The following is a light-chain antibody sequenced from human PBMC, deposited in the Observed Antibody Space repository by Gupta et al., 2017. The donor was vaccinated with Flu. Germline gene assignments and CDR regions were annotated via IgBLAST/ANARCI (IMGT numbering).Light chain of an antibody. Sequence: DIQMTQSPYSLSALVGDRVTITCRASQDIKNYLNWYQHRPGRAPKLLIYGASTLQGDVPSRFSGFGSGTDLTLTIASRQQEDFATYYCQQSESYVALTFGAGTMVDIK. CDR3: QQSESYVALT. V-gene: IGKV1-39*01. J-gene: IGKJ4*01. CDR2: GAS. CDR1: QDIKNY.